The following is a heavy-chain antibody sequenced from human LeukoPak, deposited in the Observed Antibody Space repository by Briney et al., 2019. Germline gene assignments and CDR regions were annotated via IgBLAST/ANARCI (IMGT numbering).Heavy chain of an antibody. D-gene: IGHD3-22*01. CDR3: ARGGIYYDSSGYYYFDY. Sequence: SVKVSCKASGGTFSSYTISWVRQAPGQGLEWMGRIIPILGIANYAQKFQGRVTITADKSTSTAYMELSSLRSDGTAVYYCARGGIYYDSSGYYYFDYWGQGTLVTVSS. CDR2: IIPILGIA. J-gene: IGHJ4*02. CDR1: GGTFSSYT. V-gene: IGHV1-69*02.